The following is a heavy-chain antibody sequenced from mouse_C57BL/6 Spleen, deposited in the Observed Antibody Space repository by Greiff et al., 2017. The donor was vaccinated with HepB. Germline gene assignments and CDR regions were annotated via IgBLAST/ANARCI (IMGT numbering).Heavy chain of an antibody. CDR3: ARHYYGTESFYYYAMDY. Sequence: DVKLVESGGGLVKPGGSLKLSCAASGFTFSSYTMSWVRQTPEKRLEWVATISGGGGNTYYPDSVKGRFTISRDNAKNTLYLQMSSLRSEDTALYYCARHYYGTESFYYYAMDYWGQGTSVTVSS. CDR2: ISGGGGNT. D-gene: IGHD1-1*01. CDR1: GFTFSSYT. V-gene: IGHV5-9*01. J-gene: IGHJ4*01.